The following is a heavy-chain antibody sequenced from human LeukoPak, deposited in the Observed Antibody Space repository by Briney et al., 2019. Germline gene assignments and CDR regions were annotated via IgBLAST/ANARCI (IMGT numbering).Heavy chain of an antibody. J-gene: IGHJ3*02. CDR1: GFTFSNAW. CDR3: TTDSLGSPDTTGTTRGI. Sequence: GGSLRLSCAASGFTFSNAWMSWVRHAPGKGREWVGRIKSKTDGGTTDYAAPVTGRFTISRDESKNTLYLQMNSLKTEDTAVYYCTTDSLGSPDTTGTTRGIWGQGTMVTVSS. D-gene: IGHD1-1*01. V-gene: IGHV3-15*01. CDR2: IKSKTDGGTT.